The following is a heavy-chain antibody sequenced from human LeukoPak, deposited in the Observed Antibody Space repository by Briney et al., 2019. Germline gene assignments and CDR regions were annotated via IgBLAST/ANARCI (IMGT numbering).Heavy chain of an antibody. CDR2: IIPIFGTA. V-gene: IGHV1-69*13. J-gene: IGHJ5*02. D-gene: IGHD6-13*01. Sequence: SVKVSCKASGGTFSSYAISWVRQAPGQGLEWMGGIIPIFGTANYAQKFQGRVTITADESTSTAYMELSSLRSEDTAVYYCAREGPIAAAGDNWFDPWGQGTLVTVSS. CDR3: AREGPIAAAGDNWFDP. CDR1: GGTFSSYA.